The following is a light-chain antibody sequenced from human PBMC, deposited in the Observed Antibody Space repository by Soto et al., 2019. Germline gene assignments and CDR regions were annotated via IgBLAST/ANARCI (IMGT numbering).Light chain of an antibody. Sequence: AVRMTQSPSSFSASTGDRVTITCRASQGVSSSLAWYQQKPGKAPKLLVYAASTLQSGVPSRFRGSGAGTYFPLTISALQSEDFATYYCQQYYNYPGTFGQGTKVEIK. CDR2: AAS. CDR3: QQYYNYPGT. V-gene: IGKV1-8*01. J-gene: IGKJ1*01. CDR1: QGVSSS.